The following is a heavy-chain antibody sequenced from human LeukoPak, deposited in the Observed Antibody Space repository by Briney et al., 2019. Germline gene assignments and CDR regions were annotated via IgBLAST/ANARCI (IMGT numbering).Heavy chain of an antibody. J-gene: IGHJ4*02. CDR3: ARDLSHIVVVTAIFDY. D-gene: IGHD2-21*02. V-gene: IGHV3-21*01. CDR1: GFIFSTYT. CDR2: LSSSGYT. Sequence: GGSLRLSCAVSGFIFSTYTMNWVRQAPGKGLEWVSSLSSSGYTYYADSVKGRFTISRDNAKNSLYQQMNSLRAEDTAVYYCARDLSHIVVVTAIFDYWGQGTLVTVSS.